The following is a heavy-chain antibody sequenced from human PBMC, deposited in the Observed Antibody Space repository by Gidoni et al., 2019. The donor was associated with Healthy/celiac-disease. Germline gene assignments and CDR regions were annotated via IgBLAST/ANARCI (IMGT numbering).Heavy chain of an antibody. Sequence: QVPLFPSWAQVNKPCACVTTSCTASGYTLTSYDLNRVRQASGQGLEWMGWMNPNSGNTGYAQKFQSRVTMTRNTSISTAYMELSSLRSEDTAVYYCASHRAAAGTHWFDPWGQGTLVTVSS. J-gene: IGHJ5*02. D-gene: IGHD6-13*01. V-gene: IGHV1-8*01. CDR2: MNPNSGNT. CDR1: GYTLTSYD. CDR3: ASHRAAAGTHWFDP.